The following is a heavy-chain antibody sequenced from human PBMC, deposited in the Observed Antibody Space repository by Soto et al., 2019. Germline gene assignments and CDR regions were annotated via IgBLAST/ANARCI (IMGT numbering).Heavy chain of an antibody. V-gene: IGHV3-48*01. CDR1: GFTFSSYS. J-gene: IGHJ6*03. CDR3: ARGSNPKNWFGELVSYYYYYMDV. D-gene: IGHD3-10*01. CDR2: ISSSSSTI. Sequence: GGSLRLSCAASGFTFSSYSMNWVRQAPGKGLEWVSYISSSSSTIYYADSVKGRFTISRDNAKNSLYLQMNSLRAEDTAVYYCARGSNPKNWFGELVSYYYYYMDVWGKGTTVTVSS.